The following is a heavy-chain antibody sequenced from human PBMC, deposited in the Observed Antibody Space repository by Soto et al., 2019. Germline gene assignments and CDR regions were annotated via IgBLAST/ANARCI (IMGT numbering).Heavy chain of an antibody. CDR1: GFTFSSYG. Sequence: QVQLVESGGGVFQPGKSLRLSCTGSGFTFSSYGMHWVRQAPGKGLEWVAVIWFDGSKRYYADSVKGRVTISRDDSKSTLYLQMSSLRAEDTGVYSCARDIASAGVVLDHWGQGTPVTVSS. CDR3: ARDIASAGVVLDH. V-gene: IGHV3-33*01. D-gene: IGHD6-13*01. J-gene: IGHJ5*02. CDR2: IWFDGSKR.